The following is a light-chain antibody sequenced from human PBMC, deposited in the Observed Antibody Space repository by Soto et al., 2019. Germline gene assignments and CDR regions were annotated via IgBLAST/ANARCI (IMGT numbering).Light chain of an antibody. CDR3: SSYTSSSTYVV. Sequence: SALTQPASVSGSPGQSITISCTGTSSDVGGYNYVSWYQQHPGKAPKLMIYDVRNRPSGVSNRFSGSKSGNTASLTISGLQAEDEADYYCSSYTSSSTYVVFGGGTKVTVL. CDR1: SSDVGGYNY. J-gene: IGLJ2*01. V-gene: IGLV2-14*01. CDR2: DVR.